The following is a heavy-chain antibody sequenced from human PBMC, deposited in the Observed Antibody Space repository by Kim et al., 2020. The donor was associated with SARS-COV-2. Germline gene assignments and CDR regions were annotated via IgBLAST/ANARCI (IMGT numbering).Heavy chain of an antibody. V-gene: IGHV1-3*01. D-gene: IGHD1-26*01. CDR3: ARDSNSGSYFDY. J-gene: IGHJ4*02. Sequence: RDSQKCQCRLTITRDTSASTAYMELSSLISEDTAVYYCARDSNSGSYFDYWGQGTLVTVSS.